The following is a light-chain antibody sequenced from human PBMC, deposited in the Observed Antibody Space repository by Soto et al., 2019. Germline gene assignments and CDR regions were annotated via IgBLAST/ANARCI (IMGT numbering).Light chain of an antibody. CDR1: SSNIGAGYD. CDR3: QSYDSSLSGWV. J-gene: IGLJ3*02. Sequence: QSVLTQPPSVSGAPGQRVTISCTGSSSNIGAGYDVHWYQQLPGTAPKLLIYGNSNRPSGVPDRFSGSKSGNSASLAITGLRAEDEADYYCQSYDSSLSGWVFGGGTKVTVL. V-gene: IGLV1-40*01. CDR2: GNS.